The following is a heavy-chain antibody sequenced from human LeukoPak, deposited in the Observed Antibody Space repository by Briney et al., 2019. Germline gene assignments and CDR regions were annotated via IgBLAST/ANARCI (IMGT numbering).Heavy chain of an antibody. J-gene: IGHJ6*03. Sequence: PSETLSLTCTVSGGSISSYYWSWIRQPAGKGLEWIGRIYTSGSTNYNPSLRSRVTMSVDTSKNQFSLKLSSVTAADTAVYYCAREGHYDFWSGYPLYYYYYMDVWGKGTTVTVS. V-gene: IGHV4-4*07. D-gene: IGHD3-3*01. CDR2: IYTSGST. CDR3: AREGHYDFWSGYPLYYYYYMDV. CDR1: GGSISSYY.